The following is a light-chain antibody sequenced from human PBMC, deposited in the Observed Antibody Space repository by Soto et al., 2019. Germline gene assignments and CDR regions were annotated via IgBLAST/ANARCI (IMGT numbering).Light chain of an antibody. J-gene: IGKJ1*01. CDR3: QQYETFSGT. CDR1: QSISGG. Sequence: DIQMTQSPSTLSATVGDRVTITCRASQSISGGLALYQQHPGEAPKLLIYAASALPRGVPSRFSGSLSGTNFTLTIASLQPDDFATYYCQQYETFSGTFGPGTKVDI. V-gene: IGKV1-5*01. CDR2: AAS.